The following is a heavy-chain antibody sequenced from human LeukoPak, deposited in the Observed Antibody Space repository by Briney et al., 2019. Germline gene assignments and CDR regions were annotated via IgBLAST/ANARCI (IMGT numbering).Heavy chain of an antibody. CDR1: GVSISSYY. Sequence: SGTLSLTCTVSGVSISSYYWSWIRQPPGKGLEWIGYIYYSGSTNYNPSLKSRVTISVDTYKKQFSLKLSSVAAADTAVYYCARRGPGAGRYFDYWGQGTLVTVSS. V-gene: IGHV4-59*01. J-gene: IGHJ4*02. CDR3: ARRGPGAGRYFDY. D-gene: IGHD6-6*01. CDR2: IYYSGST.